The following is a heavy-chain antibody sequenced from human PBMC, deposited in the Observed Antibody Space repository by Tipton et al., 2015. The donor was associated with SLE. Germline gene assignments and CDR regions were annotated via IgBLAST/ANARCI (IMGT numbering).Heavy chain of an antibody. Sequence: QSGAEVKKPGASVKVSCKASGYTFTSYGISWVRQAPGQGLEWMGEIIPIFGTANYAQKFQGRVTITADESTSTAYMELSSLRSEDTAVYYCAKGGYSGSYSYYYGMDVWGQGTTVTVSS. J-gene: IGHJ6*02. CDR3: AKGGYSGSYSYYYGMDV. CDR2: IIPIFGTA. D-gene: IGHD1-26*01. V-gene: IGHV1-69*13. CDR1: GYTFTSYG.